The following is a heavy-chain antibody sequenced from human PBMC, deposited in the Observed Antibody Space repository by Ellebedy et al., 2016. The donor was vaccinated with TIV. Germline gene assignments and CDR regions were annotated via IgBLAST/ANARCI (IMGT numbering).Heavy chain of an antibody. Sequence: GGSLRLSCAASGFIFSDFCMTWIRQAPGKGLELVSYITSGGGTTYYADSVKGRFTISRDNAQNSLHLQMNSLRAEDTAVYYCVRDTRFIDHQYNWFDPWGQGTRVTVSS. CDR1: GFIFSDFC. V-gene: IGHV3-11*01. CDR3: VRDTRFIDHQYNWFDP. CDR2: ITSGGGTT. D-gene: IGHD1-26*01. J-gene: IGHJ5*02.